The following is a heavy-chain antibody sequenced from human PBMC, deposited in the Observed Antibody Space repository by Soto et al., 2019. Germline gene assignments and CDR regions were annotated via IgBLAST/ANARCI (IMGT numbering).Heavy chain of an antibody. Sequence: QVQLQESGPGLVEPSQTLSLTCTVSGGSISSGDYDWSWIRQPPGKDLEWIGHIYNSGNTYSNPXLKSRVTISVDTSKNQFSLKLSSVTAADTAVYYCARGPSGDKVDYWGQGTLVTVSS. D-gene: IGHD1-26*01. CDR1: GGSISSGDYD. CDR3: ARGPSGDKVDY. CDR2: IYNSGNT. J-gene: IGHJ4*02. V-gene: IGHV4-30-4*01.